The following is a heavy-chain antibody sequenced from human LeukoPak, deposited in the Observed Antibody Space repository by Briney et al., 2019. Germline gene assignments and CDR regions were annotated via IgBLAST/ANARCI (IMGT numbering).Heavy chain of an antibody. Sequence: GASVTVSCKASGYTFRNFGINWVRQAPGQGPEWMGWVSPYTGNGRYVEKFQGRLTFTTDASTTTAYMELRGLSLDDTAMYFCAKVQTSGHDALDVWGQGTMLTVSS. D-gene: IGHD2-15*01. J-gene: IGHJ3*01. CDR3: AKVQTSGHDALDV. V-gene: IGHV1-18*01. CDR2: VSPYTGNG. CDR1: GYTFRNFG.